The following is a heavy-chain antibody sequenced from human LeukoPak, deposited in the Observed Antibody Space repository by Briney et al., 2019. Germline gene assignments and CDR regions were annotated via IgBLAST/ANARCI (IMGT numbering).Heavy chain of an antibody. V-gene: IGHV4-39*01. J-gene: IGHJ4*02. CDR3: ARLLVGATTHIDY. D-gene: IGHD1-26*01. CDR1: GGSISSSSYY. CDR2: IYYSGST. Sequence: PSETLSLTCTVSGGSISSSSYYWGWIRQPPGKGLEWIGSIYYSGSTYYNPSLKSRVTIPVDTSKNQFSLKLSSVTAADTAVYYCARLLVGATTHIDYWGQGTLVTVSS.